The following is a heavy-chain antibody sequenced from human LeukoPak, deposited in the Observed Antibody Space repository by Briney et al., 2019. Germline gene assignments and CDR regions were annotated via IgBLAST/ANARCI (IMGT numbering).Heavy chain of an antibody. CDR3: AKASVVGPSKWFDP. V-gene: IGHV3-30-3*01. CDR1: GFTFSSYA. Sequence: GGSLRLSCAASGFTFSSYAMHWVRQAPGKGLEWVAVISYDGSNKYYADSVKGRFTISRDNSKNTLYLQMNSLRAEDTALYYCAKASVVGPSKWFDPWGQGTLVTVSS. D-gene: IGHD1-26*01. CDR2: ISYDGSNK. J-gene: IGHJ5*02.